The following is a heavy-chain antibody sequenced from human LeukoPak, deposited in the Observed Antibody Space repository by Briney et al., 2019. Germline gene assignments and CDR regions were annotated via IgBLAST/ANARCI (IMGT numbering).Heavy chain of an antibody. CDR3: ARGERLFWFDP. CDR2: MNPNSGDR. V-gene: IGHV1-8*01. CDR1: GYTFTNSD. D-gene: IGHD3-10*01. Sequence: GASVKVSCKASGYTFTNSDINWVRQATGQGLEWMGWMNPNSGDRGYIQKFQGRVTITRNTSASTAYMELSSLRSEDAAVYYCARGERLFWFDPWGQGTLVTVSS. J-gene: IGHJ5*02.